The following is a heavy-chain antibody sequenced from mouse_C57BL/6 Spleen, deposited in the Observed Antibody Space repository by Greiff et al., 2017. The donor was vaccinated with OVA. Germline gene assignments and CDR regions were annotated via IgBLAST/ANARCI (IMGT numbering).Heavy chain of an antibody. CDR3: ARRASYYGSSYAMDY. J-gene: IGHJ4*01. CDR1: GYTFTSYW. V-gene: IGHV1-55*01. Sequence: QVQLQQPGAELVKPGASVKMSCKASGYTFTSYWITWVKQRPGQGLEWIGDIYPGSGSTNYNEKFKSKATLTVDTSSSTAYMQLSSLTYEDSAVYYCARRASYYGSSYAMDYWGQGTSVTVSS. D-gene: IGHD1-1*01. CDR2: IYPGSGST.